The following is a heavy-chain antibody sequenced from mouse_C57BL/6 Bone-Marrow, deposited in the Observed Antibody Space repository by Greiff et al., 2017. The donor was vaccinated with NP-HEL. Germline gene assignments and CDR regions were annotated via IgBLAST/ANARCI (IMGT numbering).Heavy chain of an antibody. CDR3: ARWGDGYFYFDD. V-gene: IGHV1-22*01. CDR2: INPNNGGT. Sequence: EVQLVESGPELVKPGASVKMSCKASGYTFTDYNMHWVKQSHGKSLEWIGYINPNNGGTSYNQKFKGKATLTVNKSSSTAYMELRSLTSEDSAVYYCARWGDGYFYFDDWGQGATLTVSS. D-gene: IGHD2-3*01. CDR1: GYTFTDYN. J-gene: IGHJ2*01.